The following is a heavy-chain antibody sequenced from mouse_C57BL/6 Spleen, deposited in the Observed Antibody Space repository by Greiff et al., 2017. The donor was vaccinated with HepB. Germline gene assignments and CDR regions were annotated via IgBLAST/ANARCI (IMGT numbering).Heavy chain of an antibody. J-gene: IGHJ4*01. CDR1: GFTFSDYG. Sequence: EVQLVESGGGLVKPGGSLKLSCAASGFTFSDYGMHWVRQAPEKGLEWVAYISSGSSTIYYADTVKGRFTISRDNAKNTLFLQMTSLRSEDTAMYYCARTYDGYYGGYAMDYWGQGTSVTVSS. D-gene: IGHD2-3*01. CDR3: ARTYDGYYGGYAMDY. CDR2: ISSGSSTI. V-gene: IGHV5-17*01.